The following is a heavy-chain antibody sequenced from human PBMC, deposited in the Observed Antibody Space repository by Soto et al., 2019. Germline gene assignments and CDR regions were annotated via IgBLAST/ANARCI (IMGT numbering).Heavy chain of an antibody. Sequence: SETLSLTCAVHGGSFSGYYWDWIRQPPGKGLEWIGEINHGGTSNYNPSLKSRAIISVDTSKNQFSLKLSSVTAADTAVYYCARAPTWTNNWFDPWGQGTLVTVSS. J-gene: IGHJ5*02. CDR2: INHGGTS. D-gene: IGHD3-3*01. V-gene: IGHV4-34*01. CDR1: GGSFSGYY. CDR3: ARAPTWTNNWFDP.